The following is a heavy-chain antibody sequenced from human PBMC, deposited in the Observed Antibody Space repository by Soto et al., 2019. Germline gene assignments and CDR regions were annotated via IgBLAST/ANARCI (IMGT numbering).Heavy chain of an antibody. CDR3: ARDRGSGYSGYGEFVY. J-gene: IGHJ4*02. V-gene: IGHV3-30-3*01. CDR2: ISYDGSNK. CDR1: GFTFSSYA. Sequence: QVQLVESGGGVVQPGRSLRLSCAASGFTFSSYAMHWVRQAPGKGLEWVAVISYDGSNKYYADSVKGRFTISRDNSKNTLYLQMNSLRAEDTAVYYCARDRGSGYSGYGEFVYWGQGTLVTVSS. D-gene: IGHD5-12*01.